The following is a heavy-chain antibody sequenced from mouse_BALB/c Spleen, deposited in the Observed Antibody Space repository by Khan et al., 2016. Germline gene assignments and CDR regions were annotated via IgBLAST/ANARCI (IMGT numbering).Heavy chain of an antibody. CDR1: GFTFSSFG. CDR2: ISSGSSTI. D-gene: IGHD2-4*01. CDR3: ARSDYDYDGNVDY. V-gene: IGHV5-17*02. Sequence: EVELVESGGGLVQPGGSRKLSCAASGFTFSSFGMHWVRQAPEKGLEWVAYISSGSSTIYYADTVKGRFTISRDNPKNTLFLQTTIIRSKDAAMYYCARSDYDYDGNVDYWGQGTTLTVSS. J-gene: IGHJ2*01.